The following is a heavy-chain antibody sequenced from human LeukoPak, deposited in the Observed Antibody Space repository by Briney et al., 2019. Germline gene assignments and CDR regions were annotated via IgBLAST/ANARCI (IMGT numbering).Heavy chain of an antibody. CDR3: ARDYPEQWLVPDY. D-gene: IGHD6-19*01. CDR1: GFTFSSYS. Sequence: GGSLRLSCAASGFTFSSYSMNWVRQAPGKGLEWDSSISSSSSYIYYADSVKGRFTISRDNAKNSLYLQMNSLRAEDTAVYYCARDYPEQWLVPDYWGQGTLVTVSS. V-gene: IGHV3-21*01. J-gene: IGHJ4*02. CDR2: ISSSSSYI.